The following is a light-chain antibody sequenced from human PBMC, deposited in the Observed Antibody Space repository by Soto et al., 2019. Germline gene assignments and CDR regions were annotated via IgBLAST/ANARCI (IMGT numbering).Light chain of an antibody. CDR1: SGYSNYK. J-gene: IGLJ2*01. CDR3: GADHGSGGNFVVV. CDR2: VGTGGIVG. V-gene: IGLV9-49*01. Sequence: QSVLTQPPSASASLGASVTLTCTLSSGYSNYKVDWYQQRPGKGPRFVMRVGTGGIVGSKGVGIPDRFSVLGSGLNRNLTIENIEEEDESDYHCGADHGSGGNFVVVFGGGTKVTVL.